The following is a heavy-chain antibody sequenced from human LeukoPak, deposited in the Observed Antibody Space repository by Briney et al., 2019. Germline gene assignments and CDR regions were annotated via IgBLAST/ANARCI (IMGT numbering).Heavy chain of an antibody. D-gene: IGHD3-16*02. Sequence: GGSLRLSCAASGFTFSSYAMSWVRQAPGKGLEWVSAISGSGGSTYYADSVKGRFTISRDNSKNTLYLQMNSLRAEDTAVYYCAKVFDYDYVWGSYRDNDYWGQGTLVTVSS. CDR3: AKVFDYDYVWGSYRDNDY. J-gene: IGHJ4*02. CDR2: ISGSGGST. V-gene: IGHV3-23*01. CDR1: GFTFSSYA.